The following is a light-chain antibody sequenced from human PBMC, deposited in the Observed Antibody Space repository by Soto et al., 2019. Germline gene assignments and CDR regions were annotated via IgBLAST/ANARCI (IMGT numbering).Light chain of an antibody. CDR2: DVS. Sequence: QSALTQPASVSGSPGQSITISCTGTSRDVGGYNYVSWYQQHPGKAPKLMIYDVSNRPSGVSNRFSGSKSGNTASLTISGLQAEDEADYYCSSYTRSSTRVFGTGTKLTVL. J-gene: IGLJ1*01. CDR3: SSYTRSSTRV. CDR1: SRDVGGYNY. V-gene: IGLV2-14*01.